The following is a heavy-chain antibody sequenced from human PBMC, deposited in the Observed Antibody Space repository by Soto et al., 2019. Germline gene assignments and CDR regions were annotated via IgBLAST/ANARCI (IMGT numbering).Heavy chain of an antibody. CDR2: IYHSGSP. D-gene: IGHD3-16*01. CDR3: ARKPDVATAKVGGGYVFDV. Sequence: QVQLQESGPGLVKPSGTLSLTCAASSGSIFTTNWWSWVRQSPGRGLQWIGDIYHSGSPKYNPSLKNRVSISIAKSKDRFFLNLTSVTAADTAVYYCARKPDVATAKVGGGYVFDVWGQGTMVTVSS. J-gene: IGHJ3*01. V-gene: IGHV4-4*02. CDR1: SGSIFTTNW.